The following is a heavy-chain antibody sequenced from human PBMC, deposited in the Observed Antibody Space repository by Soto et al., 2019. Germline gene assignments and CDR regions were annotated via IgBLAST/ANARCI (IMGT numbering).Heavy chain of an antibody. CDR3: ARGPGSFNWFDP. Sequence: GGSLRLSCAASGFTFSDYYMSWIRQAPGKGLEWVSYISSSSSYTNYADSVKGRFTISRDNAKNSLYLQMNSLRAEDTAVYYCARGPGSFNWFDPCGQGTLVTVSS. CDR1: GFTFSDYY. J-gene: IGHJ5*02. CDR2: ISSSSSYT. V-gene: IGHV3-11*06.